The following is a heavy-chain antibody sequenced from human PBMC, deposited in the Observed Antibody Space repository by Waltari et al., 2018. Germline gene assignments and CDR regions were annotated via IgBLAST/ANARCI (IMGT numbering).Heavy chain of an antibody. CDR1: GYTFTDYY. D-gene: IGHD3-3*01. CDR2: FDPKEIET. V-gene: IGHV1-69-2*01. Sequence: EVQLVQSGAEVKKPGATVKISCKVSGYTFTDYYMHWVQQAHGEGVECMRLFDPKEIETMYGGKWHGDVTRSADTATDAAYMERRSEGSEGSDVCNRTTVIRIFGVDRWEFDHWGQGTLVTVSS. J-gene: IGHJ5*02. CDR3: TTVIRIFGVDRWEFDH.